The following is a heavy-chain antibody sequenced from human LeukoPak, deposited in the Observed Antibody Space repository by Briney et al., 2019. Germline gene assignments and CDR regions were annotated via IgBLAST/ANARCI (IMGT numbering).Heavy chain of an antibody. Sequence: SVKVSCKASGGTFSSYAISWVRQAPGQGLEWMGGIIPVFGTANYAQKFQGRVTITTDESTSTAYMELSSLRSDDTAVYYCARERPPGDSSSWFPEGYSDIWGQGTLVTVSS. J-gene: IGHJ4*02. D-gene: IGHD6-13*01. CDR1: GGTFSSYA. CDR3: ARERPPGDSSSWFPEGYSDI. CDR2: IIPVFGTA. V-gene: IGHV1-69*05.